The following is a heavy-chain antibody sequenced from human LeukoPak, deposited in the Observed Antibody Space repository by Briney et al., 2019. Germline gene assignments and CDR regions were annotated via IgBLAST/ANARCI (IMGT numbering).Heavy chain of an antibody. V-gene: IGHV3-53*01. D-gene: IGHD3-22*01. CDR3: AKLGSSYYYDSSDY. CDR1: EFSVGSNY. Sequence: PGGSLRLSCAASEFSVGSNYMTWVRQAPGKGLEWVSLIYSGGSTYYADSVKGRFTISRDNSKNTLYLQMNSLRAEDTAVYYCAKLGSSYYYDSSDYWGQGTLVTVSS. J-gene: IGHJ4*02. CDR2: IYSGGST.